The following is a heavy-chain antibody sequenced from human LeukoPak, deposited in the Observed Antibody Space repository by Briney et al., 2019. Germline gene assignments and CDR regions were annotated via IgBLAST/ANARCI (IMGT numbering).Heavy chain of an antibody. CDR3: AKDFSGSLHYYMDV. D-gene: IGHD3-16*02. V-gene: IGHV3-23*01. J-gene: IGHJ6*03. Sequence: PGGSLRLSCAASGFTFYNYAMSWVRQAPGKGLEWVSSISDSGGSTYYADSVKGRFTISRDNSKNTLDLQMNSLRAEDTAVYYCAKDFSGSLHYYMDVWGKGTTVTVSS. CDR1: GFTFYNYA. CDR2: ISDSGGST.